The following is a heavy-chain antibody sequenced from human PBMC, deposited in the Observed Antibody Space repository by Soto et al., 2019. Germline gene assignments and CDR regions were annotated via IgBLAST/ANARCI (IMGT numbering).Heavy chain of an antibody. V-gene: IGHV3-21*01. Sequence: VQLVESGGGLVKPGGSLRLSCAASGFTFSSYSMNWVRQAPGKGLEWVSSISSSSSYIYYADSVKGRFTISRDNAKNSLYLQMNSLKAEDTAVYYCARVPFDYGDYGDAFDIWGQGTMVTVSS. D-gene: IGHD4-17*01. CDR1: GFTFSSYS. J-gene: IGHJ3*02. CDR2: ISSSSSYI. CDR3: ARVPFDYGDYGDAFDI.